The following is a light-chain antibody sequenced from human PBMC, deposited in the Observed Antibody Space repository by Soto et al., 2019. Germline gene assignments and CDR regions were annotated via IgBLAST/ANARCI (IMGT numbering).Light chain of an antibody. CDR3: CSYVGSSTLL. CDR1: SSDVGSYNV. CDR2: EGS. J-gene: IGLJ2*01. V-gene: IGLV2-23*01. Sequence: QSALTQPASVSGSPGQSITISCTGTSSDVGSYNVVSWYQQHPGKAPKLMIYEGSKRPSGVSNRFSGSKSGNTASLTISGLQAEDEADYYCCSYVGSSTLLFGGGTKLTVL.